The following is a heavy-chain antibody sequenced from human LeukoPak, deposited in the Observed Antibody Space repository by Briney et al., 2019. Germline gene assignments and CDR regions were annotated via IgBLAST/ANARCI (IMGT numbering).Heavy chain of an antibody. CDR1: GFTFSSYS. D-gene: IGHD2-21*02. Sequence: PGGSLRLSCAASGFTFSSYSMNWVRQAPGEGLEGVSSISSSSSYIYYEDSVKGRFTISRDNAKKSMDLQMNALRAEDTAVYYCASLVVTAQRGDYWGQGTLVTVSS. J-gene: IGHJ4*02. CDR2: ISSSSSYI. V-gene: IGHV3-21*01. CDR3: ASLVVTAQRGDY.